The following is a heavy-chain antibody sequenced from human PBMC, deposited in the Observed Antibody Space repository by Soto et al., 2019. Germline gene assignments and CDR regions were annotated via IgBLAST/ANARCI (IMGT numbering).Heavy chain of an antibody. D-gene: IGHD4-17*01. CDR1: GFTFSSYG. Sequence: GGSLRLSCAASGFTFSSYGMHWVRQAPGKGLEWVAVISYDGSNKYYADSVKGRFTISRDNFKNTLYLQMNSLRAEDTAVYYCAKDGGYGDYVAAFDIWGQGTMVTV. CDR2: ISYDGSNK. V-gene: IGHV3-30*18. CDR3: AKDGGYGDYVAAFDI. J-gene: IGHJ3*02.